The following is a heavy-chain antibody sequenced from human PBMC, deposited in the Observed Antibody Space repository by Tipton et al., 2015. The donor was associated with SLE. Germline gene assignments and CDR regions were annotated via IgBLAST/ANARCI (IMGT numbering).Heavy chain of an antibody. D-gene: IGHD6-13*01. CDR3: ARSAGYGSSWAHFDY. J-gene: IGHJ4*02. V-gene: IGHV4-38-2*02. CDR2: IYHSGTT. CDR1: GFSISSYY. Sequence: TLSLTCTVSGFSISSYYWGWIRQPPGKGLEWLGTIYHSGTTYYNPSLKSRLTLSIDTSKNQFSLKLSSVTAADTAVYYCARSAGYGSSWAHFDYWGQGTLVTVS.